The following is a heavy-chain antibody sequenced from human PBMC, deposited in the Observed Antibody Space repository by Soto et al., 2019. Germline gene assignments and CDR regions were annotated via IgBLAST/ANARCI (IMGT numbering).Heavy chain of an antibody. Sequence: SETLSLTCAVSGGSISSGGYSWSWIRQPPGKGLEWIGYIYHSGSTYYNPSLKSRVTISVDRSKNQFSLKLSSVTAADTAVYYCARDTYGDYYFDYWGQGTLVTVSS. CDR2: IYHSGST. CDR3: ARDTYGDYYFDY. CDR1: GGSISSGGYS. D-gene: IGHD4-17*01. J-gene: IGHJ4*02. V-gene: IGHV4-30-2*01.